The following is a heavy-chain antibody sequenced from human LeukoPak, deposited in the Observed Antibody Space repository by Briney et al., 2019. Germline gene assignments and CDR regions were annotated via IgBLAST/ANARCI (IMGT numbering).Heavy chain of an antibody. J-gene: IGHJ4*02. Sequence: PGGSLRLSCAGSGFTFNNYAMTWVRQAPGKGLEWLSVIHRGGNTYYADSVKGRFTISRDSSKNTVFLQMDSLRAEDTAVYYCARDPGYGLGVDYGDYWGQGTLVTVSS. CDR1: GFTFNNYA. CDR2: IHRGGNT. D-gene: IGHD3-10*01. CDR3: ARDPGYGLGVDYGDY. V-gene: IGHV3-66*01.